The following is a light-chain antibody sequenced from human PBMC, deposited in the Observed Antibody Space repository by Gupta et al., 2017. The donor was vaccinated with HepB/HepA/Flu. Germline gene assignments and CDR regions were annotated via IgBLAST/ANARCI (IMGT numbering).Light chain of an antibody. CDR1: QSIGSW. CDR2: KAS. V-gene: IGKV1-5*03. Sequence: DFQMTQSPSTLSASVGDRVTITCRASQSIGSWLAWYQQKPGKAPKLLIYKASTLQSGVPSRFSGSGSGTEFTLTITSLQPDDFATFFCQQYNSYSQTFGQGTNVEVK. J-gene: IGKJ1*01. CDR3: QQYNSYSQT.